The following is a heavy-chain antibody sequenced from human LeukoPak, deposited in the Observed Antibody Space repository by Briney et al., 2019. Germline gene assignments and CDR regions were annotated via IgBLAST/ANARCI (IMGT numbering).Heavy chain of an antibody. D-gene: IGHD5-18*01. CDR1: GYNFSSYW. CDR3: PRHQRIRKSEIEFRLRESDY. V-gene: IGHV5-51*01. CDR2: IFPGDSGR. Sequence: GGSLKISCKASGYNFSSYWIAWVRQVPGKGLEWMGVIFPGDSGRTFSPSFQGQVAISVDKSISTAYLQWRSLKASDTAVHYCPRHQRIRKSEIEFRLRESDYWAQGTLVPLSS. J-gene: IGHJ4*02.